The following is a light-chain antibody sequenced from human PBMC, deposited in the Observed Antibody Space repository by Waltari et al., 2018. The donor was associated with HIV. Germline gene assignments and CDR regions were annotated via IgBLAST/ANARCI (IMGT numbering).Light chain of an antibody. CDR3: QQYNNWYT. Sequence: IVMTQSPGTLSVSPGERATLSCRASHSVSSNLAWYQQKPGQAPRLLIYDLSTRATGIPARFSGSGSGTEFTLTISSLQSEDFAVYYCQQYNNWYTFGQGTKLEIK. J-gene: IGKJ2*01. V-gene: IGKV3-15*01. CDR1: HSVSSN. CDR2: DLS.